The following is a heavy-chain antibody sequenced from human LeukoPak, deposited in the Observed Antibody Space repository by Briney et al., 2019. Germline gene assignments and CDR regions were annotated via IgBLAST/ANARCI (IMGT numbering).Heavy chain of an antibody. J-gene: IGHJ6*03. CDR1: GGSISSYY. V-gene: IGHV4-59*01. CDR3: ARDDPPGPSSSWYGDYMDV. CDR2: IYYSGST. Sequence: PSETLSLTCTVSGGSISSYYWNWIRQPPGKGLEWIGYIYYSGSTNYNPSLKSRVTISVDTSKNQFSLRLSSVTAADTAVYYCARDDPPGPSSSWYGDYMDVWGKGTTVTISS. D-gene: IGHD6-13*01.